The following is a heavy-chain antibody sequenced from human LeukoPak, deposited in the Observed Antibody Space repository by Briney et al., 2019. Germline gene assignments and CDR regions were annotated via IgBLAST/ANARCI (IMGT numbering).Heavy chain of an antibody. V-gene: IGHV3-30*18. CDR2: ISYDETNK. CDR3: AKSSWTGSSGYHFAT. Sequence: HTGGSLRLSCTVSTFAFRNYDMHWVRQAPGKGLEWVTLISYDETNKYYAHSVKGRFTISRDNSKNTLFLQMNSLRVEDTAVYYCAKSSWTGSSGYHFATWGQGAVVTVSS. CDR1: TFAFRNYD. D-gene: IGHD3-22*01. J-gene: IGHJ4*02.